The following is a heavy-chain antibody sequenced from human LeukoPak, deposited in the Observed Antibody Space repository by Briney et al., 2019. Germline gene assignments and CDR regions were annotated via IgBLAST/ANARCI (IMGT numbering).Heavy chain of an antibody. Sequence: TGGSLRLSCAASGFTVSSNYMSWVRQAPGKGLEWVSVIYSGGSTYYADSVKGRLTISRDNSKNTLYLQMNSLRAEDTAVYYCARDGVSGLDDYWGQGTLVTVSS. J-gene: IGHJ4*02. CDR3: ARDGVSGLDDY. V-gene: IGHV3-53*01. CDR1: GFTVSSNY. D-gene: IGHD6-25*01. CDR2: IYSGGST.